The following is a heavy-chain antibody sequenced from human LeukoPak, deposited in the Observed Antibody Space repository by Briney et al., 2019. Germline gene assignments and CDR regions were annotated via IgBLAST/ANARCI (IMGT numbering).Heavy chain of an antibody. V-gene: IGHV4-34*01. CDR3: ARVRGGNPNWFDP. D-gene: IGHD1-14*01. CDR1: GASFTGYY. Sequence: SETLSLTCDVYGASFTGYYWSWIRQSPGKGLEWIGEMNQRGSMSYNPSLKSRVTISVDRSKNQFSLKLSSVTAADTAVYYCARVRGGNPNWFDPWGQGTLVTVSS. CDR2: MNQRGSM. J-gene: IGHJ5*02.